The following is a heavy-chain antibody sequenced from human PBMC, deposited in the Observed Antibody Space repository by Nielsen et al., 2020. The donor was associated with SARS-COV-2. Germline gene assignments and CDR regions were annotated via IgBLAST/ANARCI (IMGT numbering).Heavy chain of an antibody. V-gene: IGHV4-34*01. D-gene: IGHD3-3*01. J-gene: IGHJ5*02. CDR2: INHSGST. Sequence: GSLRLSCAVYGGSFSGYYWSWIRQPPGKGLEWIGEINHSGSTNYNPSLKSRVTISVDTSKNQFSLKLSSVTAADTAVYYCARVYSSFWSGYYSGWFDPWGQGTLVTVSS. CDR3: ARVYSSFWSGYYSGWFDP. CDR1: GGSFSGYY.